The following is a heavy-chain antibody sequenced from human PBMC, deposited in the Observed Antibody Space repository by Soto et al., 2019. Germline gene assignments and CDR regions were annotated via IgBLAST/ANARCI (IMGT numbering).Heavy chain of an antibody. CDR2: IYYSGST. V-gene: IGHV4-59*08. CDR1: GGSISSYY. CDR3: ARRYGLSAFDI. D-gene: IGHD3-10*01. Sequence: SETLSLTCTFSGGSISSYYWSWIRQPPGKGLEWIGDIYYSGSTNYNPSLKSRVTISVDTSKNQFSLKLSSVTAADTAVYFCARRYGLSAFDIWGQGTMVTVSS. J-gene: IGHJ3*02.